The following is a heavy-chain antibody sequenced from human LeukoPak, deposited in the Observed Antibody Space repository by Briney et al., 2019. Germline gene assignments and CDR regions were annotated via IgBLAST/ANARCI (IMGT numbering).Heavy chain of an antibody. CDR2: INHSGST. CDR1: GGSFSGDF. Sequence: SETLSLTCAVYGGSFSGDFWSWVRQPPGKGLEWIGEINHSGSTNYNPSLKSRVTISVDTSKNQFSLKLSSVTAADTAVYYCARRRGYYYYYYMDVWGKGTTVTVSS. CDR3: ARRRGYYYYYYMDV. J-gene: IGHJ6*03. V-gene: IGHV4-34*01.